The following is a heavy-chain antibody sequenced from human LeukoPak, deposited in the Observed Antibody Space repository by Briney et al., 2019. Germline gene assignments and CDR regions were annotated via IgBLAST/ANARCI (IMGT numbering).Heavy chain of an antibody. Sequence: SETLSLTCAVYGGSFSGYYRSWIRQPPGKVLEWIGEINHSGSTNFNPSLKSRVTISVDTSKNQFSLTLSSATAADTAVYYCARGGGKQLVARDWFDPWGQGTLVTVSS. CDR1: GGSFSGYY. CDR2: INHSGST. J-gene: IGHJ5*02. CDR3: ARGGGKQLVARDWFDP. V-gene: IGHV4-34*01. D-gene: IGHD6-6*01.